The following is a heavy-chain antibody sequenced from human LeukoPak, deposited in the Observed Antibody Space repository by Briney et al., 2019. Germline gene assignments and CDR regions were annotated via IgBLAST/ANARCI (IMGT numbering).Heavy chain of an antibody. CDR1: GFTFGDYA. CDR3: TRTPFTDVYDYVWGSYGASDY. J-gene: IGHJ4*02. CDR2: IRSKAYGGTT. D-gene: IGHD3-16*01. V-gene: IGHV3-49*04. Sequence: GGSLRLSCTASGFTFGDYAMSWVRQAPGKGLEWVGFIRSKAYGGTTEYAASVKGRFTISRDDSKSIAYLQMNSLKTEDTAVYYCTRTPFTDVYDYVWGSYGASDYWGQGTLVTVSS.